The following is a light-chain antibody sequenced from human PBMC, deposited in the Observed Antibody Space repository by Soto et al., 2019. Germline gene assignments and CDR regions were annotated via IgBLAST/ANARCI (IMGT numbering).Light chain of an antibody. V-gene: IGLV1-44*01. J-gene: IGLJ3*02. CDR3: AAWDDGLNGWL. CDR1: SSNIGSNI. Sequence: QSVLTQPPSASGTPGQTVTISCSGGSSNIGSNIVNWYQQLPGTAPKLLIYNNNERPSGVPDRFSGSKSANSASLAISGLKSEDEADYYCAAWDDGLNGWLFGGGTKVTVL. CDR2: NNN.